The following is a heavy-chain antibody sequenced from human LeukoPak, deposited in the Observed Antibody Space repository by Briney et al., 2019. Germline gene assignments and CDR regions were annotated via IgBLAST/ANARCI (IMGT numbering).Heavy chain of an antibody. Sequence: SETLSLTCTVSGGSISSSSYYWGWIRQPPGKGLEWIGSIYYSGSTYYNPSLKSRVTISVDTSKNQFSLKLNSVTAADTAVYYCAIPDTAMATHAFDIWGQGTMVTVSS. J-gene: IGHJ3*02. D-gene: IGHD5-18*01. V-gene: IGHV4-39*01. CDR2: IYYSGST. CDR1: GGSISSSSYY. CDR3: AIPDTAMATHAFDI.